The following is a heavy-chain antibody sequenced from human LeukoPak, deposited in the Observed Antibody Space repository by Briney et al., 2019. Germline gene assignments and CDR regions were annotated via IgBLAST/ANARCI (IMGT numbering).Heavy chain of an antibody. CDR2: IKQDGSEI. Sequence: GGSLRLSCAASGFTFSSYWMSWVRQAPGKGLEWVACIKQDGSEIYYVDSVKGRFTISRDNAKNSLYLQKNSLRVEDTAVYYCARGGWYYFDYWGQGTLVTVPS. J-gene: IGHJ4*02. D-gene: IGHD6-19*01. CDR3: ARGGWYYFDY. CDR1: GFTFSSYW. V-gene: IGHV3-7*04.